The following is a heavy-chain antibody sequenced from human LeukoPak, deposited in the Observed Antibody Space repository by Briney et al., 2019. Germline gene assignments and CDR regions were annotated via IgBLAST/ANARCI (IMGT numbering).Heavy chain of an antibody. J-gene: IGHJ4*02. CDR1: GYTFIGYY. CDR2: INPHNGDT. CDR3: ATVRDIVVGGGPYYFDY. V-gene: IGHV1-2*02. D-gene: IGHD2-15*01. Sequence: ASVKVSGKASGYTFIGYYLHWVRQAPGQGLEWMGWINPHNGDTNYAQKFQGRVTMTRDTSITTAYMELSRLKSDDTAVYYCATVRDIVVGGGPYYFDYWGQGTLVTVSS.